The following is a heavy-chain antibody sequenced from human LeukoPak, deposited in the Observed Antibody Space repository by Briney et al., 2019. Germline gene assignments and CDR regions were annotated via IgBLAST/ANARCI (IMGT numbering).Heavy chain of an antibody. CDR3: ARGWSVFDY. J-gene: IGHJ4*02. CDR1: GGSCSGYY. D-gene: IGHD2-8*02. Sequence: KPSGTLSLTCAVYGGSCSGYYWSWIRQPPGKGLEWIGEINHSGSTNYNPSLKSRVTISVDTSKNQFSLKLSSVTAADTAVYYCARGWSVFDYWGQGTLVTVSS. V-gene: IGHV4-34*01. CDR2: INHSGST.